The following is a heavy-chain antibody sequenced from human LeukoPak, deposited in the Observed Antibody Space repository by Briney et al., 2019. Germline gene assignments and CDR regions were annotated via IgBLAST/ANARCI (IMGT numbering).Heavy chain of an antibody. D-gene: IGHD1-26*01. V-gene: IGHV3-53*04. Sequence: PGGSLRLSCAASGFTVSSNYMSWVRQAPGKGLEWVSVIYSGGSTYYADSVKGRFTISRHNSKNTLYLQMNSLRAEDTAVYYCAGDLGAYSGSYPDAFDIWGQGTMVTVSS. J-gene: IGHJ3*02. CDR3: AGDLGAYSGSYPDAFDI. CDR2: IYSGGST. CDR1: GFTVSSNY.